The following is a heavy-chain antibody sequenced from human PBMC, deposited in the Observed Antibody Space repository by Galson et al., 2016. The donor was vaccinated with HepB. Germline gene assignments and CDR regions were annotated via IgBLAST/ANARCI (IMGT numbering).Heavy chain of an antibody. Sequence: SVKVSCKASGYTFINYALNWVRQAPGQGLEWMGWINTNTGKATYAQGFTGRFVFSLDTSVSTAYLEIRGLKADDTAVYYCARDMGYCSISSCYSTVFDYWGQGTLVIVSS. CDR1: GYTFINYA. D-gene: IGHD2-2*01. V-gene: IGHV7-4-1*02. CDR3: ARDMGYCSISSCYSTVFDY. J-gene: IGHJ4*02. CDR2: INTNTGKA.